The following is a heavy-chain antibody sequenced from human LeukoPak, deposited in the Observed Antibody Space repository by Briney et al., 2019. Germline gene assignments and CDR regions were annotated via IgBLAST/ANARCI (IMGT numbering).Heavy chain of an antibody. V-gene: IGHV4-59*01. D-gene: IGHD3-22*01. Sequence: KPSETLSLTCTVSGGSISSYYWSWIRQPPGKGLEWIGYIYYSGSTNYNPSLKSRVTISVDTSKNQFSLKLSSVTAADTAVYYCARSITMIVEFDYWGQGTLVTASS. CDR1: GGSISSYY. CDR3: ARSITMIVEFDY. CDR2: IYYSGST. J-gene: IGHJ4*02.